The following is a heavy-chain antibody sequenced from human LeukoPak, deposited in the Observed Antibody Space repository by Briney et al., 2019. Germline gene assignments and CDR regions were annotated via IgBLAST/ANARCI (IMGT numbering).Heavy chain of an antibody. CDR3: ARDQGSFDY. CDR2: IHSDGIGT. V-gene: IGHV3-74*01. Sequence: VGSLRLSCAASGSTFSSYWMHWIRQAPGKGPVWVSRIHSDGIGTSYADSVRGRFTISRDNAKNTVYLQMNSLRAEDTAVYYCARDQGSFDYWGQGTLVTVSS. CDR1: GSTFSSYW. J-gene: IGHJ4*02.